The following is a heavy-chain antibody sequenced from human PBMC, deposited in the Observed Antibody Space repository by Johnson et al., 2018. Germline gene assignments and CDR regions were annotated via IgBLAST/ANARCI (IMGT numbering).Heavy chain of an antibody. J-gene: IGHJ6*03. D-gene: IGHD4-17*01. CDR1: GFTFSGSA. CDR2: IRSKANNYAT. CDR3: TRIYTNTGTTGHYYYHYMDV. V-gene: IGHV3-73*01. Sequence: EVQLVESGGGLVQPGGSLKLSCAASGFTFSGSAMHWVRQASGKGLEWVGRIRSKANNYATLYAASVKGRFTISRDDSKNTAYLRMNSLKTEDTAVYYCTRIYTNTGTTGHYYYHYMDVWGKGTTVTVSS.